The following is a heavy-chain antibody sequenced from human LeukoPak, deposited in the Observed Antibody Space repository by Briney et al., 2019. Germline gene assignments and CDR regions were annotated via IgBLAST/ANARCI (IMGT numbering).Heavy chain of an antibody. CDR3: ARGRFDYYYGSGSYYSPFDY. D-gene: IGHD3-10*01. J-gene: IGHJ4*02. V-gene: IGHV4-38-2*02. CDR2: VYYSGST. Sequence: PSETLSLTCTVSGYSITSGSYWGWIRQPPGKGLEWIGSVYYSGSTYYNPSLKSRVTISVDTSKNQFSLRLSSVTAADTAVYFCARGRFDYYYGSGSYYSPFDYWGQGTLVTVSS. CDR1: GYSITSGSY.